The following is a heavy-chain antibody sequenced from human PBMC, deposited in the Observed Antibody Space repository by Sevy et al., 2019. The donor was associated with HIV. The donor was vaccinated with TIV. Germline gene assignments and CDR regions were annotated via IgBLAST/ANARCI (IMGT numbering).Heavy chain of an antibody. D-gene: IGHD3-22*01. CDR2: ISGSSWKT. J-gene: IGHJ4*02. Sequence: GGSLRLSCAASGFTFSTYAMSWVRQAPGKGLEWVSGISGSSWKTYYAGSVKGRFTISRDNSKNTLYLQMDSLRVEDTAVYYCAKESPGYNYDSSGSLDYWGQGTLVTVSS. CDR3: AKESPGYNYDSSGSLDY. V-gene: IGHV3-23*01. CDR1: GFTFSTYA.